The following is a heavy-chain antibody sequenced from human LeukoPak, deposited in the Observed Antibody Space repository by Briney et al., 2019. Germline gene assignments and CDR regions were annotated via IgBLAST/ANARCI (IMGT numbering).Heavy chain of an antibody. CDR2: INHSGST. Sequence: SQTLSLTCAVSGVSISSGGYYWRWIRQPPGKGLEWIGEINHSGSTNYNPSLKSRVTISVDTSKNQFSLKLSSVTAADTAVYYCARHRRYSSSSPLFVPFDYWGQGTLVTVSS. CDR1: GVSISSGGYY. CDR3: ARHRRYSSSSPLFVPFDY. J-gene: IGHJ4*02. D-gene: IGHD6-6*01. V-gene: IGHV4-30-2*01.